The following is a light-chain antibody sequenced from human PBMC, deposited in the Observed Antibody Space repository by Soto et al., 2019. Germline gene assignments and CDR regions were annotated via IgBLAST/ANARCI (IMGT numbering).Light chain of an antibody. J-gene: IGLJ3*02. V-gene: IGLV2-23*01. CDR2: EAY. Sequence: QSALTQPASVSGSPGQSITISCTGTSGDVGSYNLVSWYQQHQGKAPKLMISEAYKRPSGVSNRFSGSKSGNTASLTISGLQAEDEADYYCCSYAPSSTWVFGGGTKVTVL. CDR3: CSYAPSSTWV. CDR1: SGDVGSYNL.